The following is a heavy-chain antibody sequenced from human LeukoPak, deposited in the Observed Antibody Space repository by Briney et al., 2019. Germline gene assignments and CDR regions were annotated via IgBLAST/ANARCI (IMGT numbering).Heavy chain of an antibody. CDR1: GFTVSSNY. V-gene: IGHV3-21*01. D-gene: IGHD4-23*01. CDR2: ISSSSSYI. Sequence: PGGSLRLSCAASGFTVSSNYMSWVRQAPGKGLEWVSSISSSSSYIYYADSVKGRFTISRDNAKNSLYLQMNSLRAEDTAVYYCARGGGNSADYWGQGTLVTVSS. J-gene: IGHJ4*02. CDR3: ARGGGNSADY.